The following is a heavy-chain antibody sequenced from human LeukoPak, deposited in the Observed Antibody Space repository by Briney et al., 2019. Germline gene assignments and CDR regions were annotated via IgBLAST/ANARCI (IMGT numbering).Heavy chain of an antibody. V-gene: IGHV3-30*04. J-gene: IGHJ6*02. CDR3: ATGGGIVGATYYYYGMDV. CDR2: ISYDGSNK. Sequence: GRSLRLSCAACGFTFSSYAMHWVRQAPGKGLEWVAVISYDGSNKYYADSVKGRFTISRDNSKNTLYLQMNSLRAEDTAVYYCATGGGIVGATYYYYGMDVWGQGTTVTVSS. CDR1: GFTFSSYA. D-gene: IGHD1-26*01.